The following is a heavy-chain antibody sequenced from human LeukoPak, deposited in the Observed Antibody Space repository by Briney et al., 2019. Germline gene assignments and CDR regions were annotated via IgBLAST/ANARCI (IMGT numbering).Heavy chain of an antibody. CDR3: ARCPTVVTPDYYYYYYMDV. Sequence: ASVKVSCKASGYTFTSYGISWVRQAPGQGLEWMGWISAYNGNTNYAQKLQGRVTMTTDTSTSTAYMGLRSLRSDDTAVYYCARCPTVVTPDYYYYYYMDVWGKGTTVTVSS. D-gene: IGHD4-23*01. CDR2: ISAYNGNT. V-gene: IGHV1-18*01. J-gene: IGHJ6*03. CDR1: GYTFTSYG.